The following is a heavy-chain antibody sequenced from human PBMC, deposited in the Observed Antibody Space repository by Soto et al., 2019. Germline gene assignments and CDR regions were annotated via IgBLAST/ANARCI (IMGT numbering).Heavy chain of an antibody. CDR2: INNDGSEK. V-gene: IGHV3-7*03. CDR1: GFTFSPYW. D-gene: IGHD2-8*01. Sequence: DVQLVESGGDLVQPGGSLRLSCVASGFTFSPYWMSWVRQAPGRGLQWVATINNDGSEKYYADSVKGRFTISRDNARASLYLQLPRLRAEDTAIYYCARGSNQDYWGQGTLVAVSS. CDR3: ARGSNQDY. J-gene: IGHJ4*02.